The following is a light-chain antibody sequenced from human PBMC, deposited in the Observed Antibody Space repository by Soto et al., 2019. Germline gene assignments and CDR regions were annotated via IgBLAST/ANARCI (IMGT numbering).Light chain of an antibody. CDR2: DVT. J-gene: IGLJ1*01. CDR1: NSNIGSHNY. V-gene: IGLV2-11*01. CDR3: CAFAGGLFV. Sequence: QSVLTQPRSVSGSPGQAVTFSCTGTNSNIGSHNYVSWYQHHPGKAPKLMINDVTERPSGVPDRFFGSKSGNTASLTISGLQSEDEADYFCCAFAGGLFVFGSGTKVTVL.